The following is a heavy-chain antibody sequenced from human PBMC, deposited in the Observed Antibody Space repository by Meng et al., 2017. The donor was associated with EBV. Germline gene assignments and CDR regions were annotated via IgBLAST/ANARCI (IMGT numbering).Heavy chain of an antibody. CDR3: AKSSSSTPGVVDS. D-gene: IGHD2-2*01. CDR1: GASVSGGTFH. Sequence: VHLQEACPGLVKPSESLSLTCTVSGASVSGGTFHWSWIRQPPGKELQWIGYIYDGGTTIYNPSLKSRVTIFLDTSRNQFSLGLRSVTTADTAVYYCAKSSSSTPGVVDSWGQGTLVTVSS. V-gene: IGHV4-61*01. J-gene: IGHJ4*02. CDR2: IYDGGTT.